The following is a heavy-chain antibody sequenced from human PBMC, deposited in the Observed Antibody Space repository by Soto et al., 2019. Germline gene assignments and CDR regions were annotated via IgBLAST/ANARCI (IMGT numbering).Heavy chain of an antibody. Sequence: GASVKVSCKASGGTFSSYAISWVRQAPGQGLEWMGGIIPIFGTANYAQKFQGRVTITADESTSTAYMELSSLRSEDTAVYYCARVPNYDYVWGSYRPYYYYYGMDVWGQGTTVTVSS. CDR1: GGTFSSYA. J-gene: IGHJ6*02. V-gene: IGHV1-69*13. D-gene: IGHD3-16*02. CDR3: ARVPNYDYVWGSYRPYYYYYGMDV. CDR2: IIPIFGTA.